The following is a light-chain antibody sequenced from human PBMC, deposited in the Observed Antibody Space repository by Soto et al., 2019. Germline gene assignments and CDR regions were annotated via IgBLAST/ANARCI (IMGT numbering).Light chain of an antibody. J-gene: IGKJ1*01. CDR1: QSVSSSY. CDR2: GAS. V-gene: IGKV3-20*01. CDR3: HQRQSWPRT. Sequence: EIVLTQAPGPLSLSPAERAPLSXXASQSVSSSYLAWYQQKPGQAPRXLIYGASSRATGIPARFSGSGAGTDFTLTISSLEPEDFAVYYCHQRQSWPRTFGQGTKVDIK.